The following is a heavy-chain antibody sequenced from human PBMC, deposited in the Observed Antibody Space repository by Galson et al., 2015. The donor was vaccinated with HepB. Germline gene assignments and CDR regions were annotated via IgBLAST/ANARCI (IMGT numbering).Heavy chain of an antibody. D-gene: IGHD6-6*01. CDR2: ISAYNGNT. Sequence: SVKVSCKASGYTFTSYGISWVRQAPGQGLEWMGWISAYNGNTNYAQKLQGRVTMTTDTSTSTAYMELRSLRSDDTAVYYCARKSEYSSSSSLDYWGQGTLVTVSS. J-gene: IGHJ4*02. CDR3: ARKSEYSSSSSLDY. V-gene: IGHV1-18*01. CDR1: GYTFTSYG.